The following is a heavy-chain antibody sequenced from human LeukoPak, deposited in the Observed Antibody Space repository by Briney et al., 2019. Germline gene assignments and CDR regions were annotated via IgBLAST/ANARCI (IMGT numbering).Heavy chain of an antibody. Sequence: PGGSLRLSCAASEFTFSTYAMHWVRQAPGKGLEWVAFISYDGNKKDYADSVKGRFTISRDNSENTLYLQMNSLRAEDTAVYYCAKVAPGSSHGDYVFDYWGQGTLVTVSS. CDR1: EFTFSTYA. CDR2: ISYDGNKK. J-gene: IGHJ4*02. V-gene: IGHV3-30*04. D-gene: IGHD4-17*01. CDR3: AKVAPGSSHGDYVFDY.